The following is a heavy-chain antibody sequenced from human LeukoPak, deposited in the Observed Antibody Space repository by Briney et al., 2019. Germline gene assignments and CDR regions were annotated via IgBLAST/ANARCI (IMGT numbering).Heavy chain of an antibody. CDR2: INHSGST. V-gene: IGHV4-34*01. CDR1: GGSFSGYY. D-gene: IGHD3-10*01. Sequence: SETLSLTCAVYGGSFSGYYWSWIRQPPGKGLEWIGEINHSGSTNYNPSLKSRVTISVDTSKNQFSLKLSPVTAADTAVYYCARIDGSGSYNVDYWGRGTLVTVSS. J-gene: IGHJ4*02. CDR3: ARIDGSGSYNVDY.